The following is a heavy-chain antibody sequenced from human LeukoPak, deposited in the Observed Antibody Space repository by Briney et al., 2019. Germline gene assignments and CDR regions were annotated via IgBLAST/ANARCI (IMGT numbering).Heavy chain of an antibody. CDR2: ILYDGSNK. D-gene: IGHD3-3*01. V-gene: IGHV3-30*18. J-gene: IGHJ6*02. CDR3: AKDFSRDYYGMDV. CDR1: GFTFSSYG. Sequence: PGGSLRLSCAASGFTFSSYGMHWVRQAPGKGLEWVAVILYDGSNKYYADSVKGRFTISRDNSKNTLYLQMNSLRAEDTAVYYCAKDFSRDYYGMDVWGQGTTVTVSS.